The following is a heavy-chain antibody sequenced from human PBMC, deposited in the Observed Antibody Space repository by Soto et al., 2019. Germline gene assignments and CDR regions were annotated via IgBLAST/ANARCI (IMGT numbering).Heavy chain of an antibody. CDR3: ARVSGDFWSGYYDYYYGMDV. CDR2: IKQDGSEK. J-gene: IGHJ6*02. CDR1: GFTFSSYW. Sequence: QPGGSLRLSCAASGFTFSSYWMSWVRQAPGKGLEWVANIKQDGSEKYYVDSVKGRFTISRDNAKNSLYLQMNSLRAEDTAVYYCARVSGDFWSGYYDYYYGMDVWGQGTTVTVSS. D-gene: IGHD3-3*01. V-gene: IGHV3-7*01.